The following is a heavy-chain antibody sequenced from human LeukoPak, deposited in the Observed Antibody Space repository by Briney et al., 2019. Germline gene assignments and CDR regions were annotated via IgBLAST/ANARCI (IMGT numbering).Heavy chain of an antibody. Sequence: SETLSLTCTVSGGSTSSGDYYWTWIRQPPGKGLEWIGYIYYSGSTYYKPSLKSRLTISVDTSKNQFSLKLSSVTAADTAVYYCARGIVATTFDYWGQGTLVTVSS. V-gene: IGHV4-30-4*02. CDR3: ARGIVATTFDY. CDR2: IYYSGST. CDR1: GGSTSSGDYY. J-gene: IGHJ4*02. D-gene: IGHD5-12*01.